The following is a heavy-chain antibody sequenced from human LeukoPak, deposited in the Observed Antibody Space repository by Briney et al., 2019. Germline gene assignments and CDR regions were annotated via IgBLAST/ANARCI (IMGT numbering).Heavy chain of an antibody. D-gene: IGHD3-10*01. CDR2: ISSNGGST. J-gene: IGHJ4*02. V-gene: IGHV3-64D*06. Sequence: AGGPLSLSCSASGFTFSSYAMHWVGRPPGRGWEYVSAISSNGGSTYYADSVKGRFTISRDNSKNTLYLQMSSLRAEDTAVYYCMGGSGGLDYWGQGTLVTVSS. CDR1: GFTFSSYA. CDR3: MGGSGGLDY.